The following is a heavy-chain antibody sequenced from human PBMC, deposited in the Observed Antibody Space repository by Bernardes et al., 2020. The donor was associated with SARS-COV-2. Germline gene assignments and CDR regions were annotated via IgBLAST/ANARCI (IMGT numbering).Heavy chain of an antibody. D-gene: IGHD6-19*01. CDR3: AHRSSWYGSFQH. J-gene: IGHJ1*01. Sequence: SGPTLLKPTQTLTLTCPFSGFSLSPSGVGVGWIRQPPGKALEWLALIYWDDDKRYSPSLKSRLTITKDTSKNQVVLTMTNMDPVDTATYYCAHRSSWYGSFQHWGQGTLVTVSS. V-gene: IGHV2-5*02. CDR1: GFSLSPSGVG. CDR2: IYWDDDK.